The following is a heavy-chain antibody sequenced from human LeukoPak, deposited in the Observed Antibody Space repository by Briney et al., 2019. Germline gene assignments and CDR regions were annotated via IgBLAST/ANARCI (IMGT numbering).Heavy chain of an antibody. D-gene: IGHD3-10*01. V-gene: IGHV3-66*01. CDR1: GFSVSSTY. Sequence: GGSLRLSCAASGFSVSSTYMSWVRQAPGKGLEWVSLIYTSGSTFYADSVMGGFTISRDNSKSTLFLQMNSLRAQHSAVYYCTRDRAGTHSWVAFALSGQGTLVTVSS. J-gene: IGHJ5*02. CDR2: IYTSGST. CDR3: TRDRAGTHSWVAFAL.